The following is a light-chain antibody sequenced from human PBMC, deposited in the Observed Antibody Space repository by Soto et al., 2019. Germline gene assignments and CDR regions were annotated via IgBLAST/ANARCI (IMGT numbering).Light chain of an antibody. CDR1: RTVDGNY. J-gene: IGKJ3*01. CDR3: QQYSASPRT. CDR2: SAS. Sequence: EVVFTESPVTLALSPGGVSRRSWRSSRTVDGNYLAWYHQKPGQAPRLLIHSASTRAPGIPDRFSASGAGTDFTLTISRLEPEDSAVYYCQQYSASPRTVGPGTKVDI. V-gene: IGKV3-20*01.